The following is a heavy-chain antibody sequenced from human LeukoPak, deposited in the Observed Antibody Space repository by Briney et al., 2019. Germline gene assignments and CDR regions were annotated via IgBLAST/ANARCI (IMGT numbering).Heavy chain of an antibody. CDR1: GGTFSSYF. V-gene: IGHV1-46*01. J-gene: IGHJ3*02. CDR3: ARLVGATRRHDAFDI. D-gene: IGHD1-26*01. CDR2: INPGGGAT. Sequence: GASVKVSCKASGGTFSSYFMHWVRQTPGQGLEWMGIINPGGGATIYAQKFEGRVTMTRDMSTSTVYMEVSSLRSEDTAVYFCARLVGATRRHDAFDIWGQGTMVTVSS.